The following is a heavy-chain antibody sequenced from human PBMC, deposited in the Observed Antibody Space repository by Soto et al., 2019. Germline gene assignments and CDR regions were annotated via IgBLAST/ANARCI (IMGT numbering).Heavy chain of an antibody. J-gene: IGHJ5*02. CDR3: ARAQFYSGSGNYHNLMFDP. Sequence: PSETLSLTCAVSAGSNGGPGYSWSWIRQPPGGGLEWIGFTYERLTILYNPSLKTRLTISLNWFDQQFPLTLNSVTAADTAVYYCARAQFYSGSGNYHNLMFDPWGQGTQVTVSS. CDR2: TYERLTI. V-gene: IGHV4-30-2*01. D-gene: IGHD3-10*01. CDR1: AGSNGGPGYS.